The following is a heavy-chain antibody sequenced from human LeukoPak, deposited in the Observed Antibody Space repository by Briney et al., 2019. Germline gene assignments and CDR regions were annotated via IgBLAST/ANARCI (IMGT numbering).Heavy chain of an antibody. J-gene: IGHJ5*02. CDR1: GGSISSSSYY. V-gene: IGHV4-39*01. Sequence: SETLSLTCTVSGGSISSSSYYWGWVRQPPGKGLEWIGSIFYRGSPHYNSSLKSRATISVDTSKNQFPLKLSSVTAADTAVYYCARQEDVRVGVPRGLIVTPPYFDPWGQGTLVTVSS. D-gene: IGHD3-10*01. CDR3: ARQEDVRVGVPRGLIVTPPYFDP. CDR2: IFYRGSP.